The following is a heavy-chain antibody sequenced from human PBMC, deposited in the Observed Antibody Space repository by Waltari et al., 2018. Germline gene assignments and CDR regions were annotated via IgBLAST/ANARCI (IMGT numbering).Heavy chain of an antibody. Sequence: QVQLQESGPGLVKPSETLSLTCTVSGGSISSYYWSWIRQPPGKGLEWIGYIYYSGSTNYNPSLKSRVTISVDTSKNQFSLKLSSVTAADTAVYYCAREGVPAAIFAFDIWGQGTMVTVSS. D-gene: IGHD2-2*01. CDR3: AREGVPAAIFAFDI. J-gene: IGHJ3*02. CDR1: GGSISSYY. CDR2: IYYSGST. V-gene: IGHV4-59*01.